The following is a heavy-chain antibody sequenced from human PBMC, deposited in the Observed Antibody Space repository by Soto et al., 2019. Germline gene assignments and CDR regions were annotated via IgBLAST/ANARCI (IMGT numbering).Heavy chain of an antibody. D-gene: IGHD5-18*01. Sequence: QVQLQESGPGLVKPSGTLSLTCAVSGGSISSDNWWSWVRQPPGKGLEWIGEIYHSGRTNHNPSLKSRVIMSVDKSKNQFSLKLSSATAADTAVYYCATAPPYNYNYHFDYWGQGALVTVSS. CDR1: GGSISSDNW. J-gene: IGHJ4*02. V-gene: IGHV4-4*02. CDR3: ATAPPYNYNYHFDY. CDR2: IYHSGRT.